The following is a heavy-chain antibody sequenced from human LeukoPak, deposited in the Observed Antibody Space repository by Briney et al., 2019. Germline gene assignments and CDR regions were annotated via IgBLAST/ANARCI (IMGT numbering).Heavy chain of an antibody. D-gene: IGHD1-14*01. J-gene: IGHJ3*02. CDR1: GGSISSYS. V-gene: IGHV4-4*07. CDR3: AKDKMDIGSDAFDI. CDR2: IYTSGTT. Sequence: PSETLSLTCTVPGGSISSYSWSWIRQPAGKGLEWIGRIYTSGTTNDNPSLKSRVTISVDKSKNQLSLKLGSVTAADTAVYYCAKDKMDIGSDAFDIWGQGTMLTVSS.